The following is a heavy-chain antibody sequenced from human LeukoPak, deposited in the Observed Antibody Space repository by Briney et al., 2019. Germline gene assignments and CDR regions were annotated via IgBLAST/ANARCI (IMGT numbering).Heavy chain of an antibody. CDR3: AKGFSGYGSGIFYYYMDV. D-gene: IGHD3-10*01. CDR2: IQYDGSNK. V-gene: IGHV3-30*02. CDR1: GLSFSSYG. J-gene: IGHJ6*03. Sequence: GGSLRLSCAASGLSFSSYGMHWVRQAPGKGLEWVAFIQYDGSNKFYADSVKGRFTISRDNAKNTLYLQMNSLRAEDTAVYYCAKGFSGYGSGIFYYYMDVWGKGTTVTISS.